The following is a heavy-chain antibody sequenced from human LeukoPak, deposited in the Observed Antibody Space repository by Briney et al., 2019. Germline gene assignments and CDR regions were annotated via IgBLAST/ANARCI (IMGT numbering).Heavy chain of an antibody. CDR1: GYTFTGYY. CDR2: INPNSGGT. Sequence: GASVKVSCKASGYTFTGYYMHWVRQAPGQGLEWMGWINPNSGGTNYAQKFQGRVTMTRDTSISTAYMELSRLRSDDTAVYYCARGRIAVSEGYYYYYMDVWGKGTTVTVSS. D-gene: IGHD6-19*01. V-gene: IGHV1-2*02. CDR3: ARGRIAVSEGYYYYYMDV. J-gene: IGHJ6*03.